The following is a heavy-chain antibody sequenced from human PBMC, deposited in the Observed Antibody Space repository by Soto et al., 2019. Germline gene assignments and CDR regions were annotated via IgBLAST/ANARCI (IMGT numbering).Heavy chain of an antibody. CDR1: GVSITSYY. D-gene: IGHD2-15*01. Sequence: SETLSLTCSVSGVSITSYYWSWIRQSAGGGLEWMGRINTDGLSTYSPSFKSRLTMSLDTSKNQVSLRLISVTAADTAVYFCARVPVAVAATEDYYGLDVWGQGTTVTVS. CDR2: INTDGLS. V-gene: IGHV4-4*07. J-gene: IGHJ6*02. CDR3: ARVPVAVAATEDYYGLDV.